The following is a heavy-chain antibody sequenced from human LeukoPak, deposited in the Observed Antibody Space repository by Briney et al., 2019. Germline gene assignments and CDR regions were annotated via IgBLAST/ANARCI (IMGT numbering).Heavy chain of an antibody. CDR3: ARDISLVAVAASAVDY. V-gene: IGHV1-2*02. Sequence: ASVKVSCKASGYTFTGYYMYWVRQAPGQGLGWMCWINTNSGGTNYAQKFQGRVTMTRDTSISTAYMELSRLRSDDTAVYYCARDISLVAVAASAVDYWGQGTLVTVSS. J-gene: IGHJ4*02. CDR2: INTNSGGT. CDR1: GYTFTGYY. D-gene: IGHD6-19*01.